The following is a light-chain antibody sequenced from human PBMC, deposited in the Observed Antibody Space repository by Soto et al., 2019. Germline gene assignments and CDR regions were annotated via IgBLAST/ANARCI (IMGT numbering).Light chain of an antibody. CDR3: QQYGRSWT. CDR1: HSVSSSY. Sequence: EIVLTQSPGTLSLSPGERATLSCRASHSVSSSYLAWYQQKPGQAPRLLIYGASSRATGIPDRFSGSGSGTDFTLTISRLEPEDFAVYYCQQYGRSWTFGQGTKVEI. CDR2: GAS. J-gene: IGKJ1*01. V-gene: IGKV3-20*01.